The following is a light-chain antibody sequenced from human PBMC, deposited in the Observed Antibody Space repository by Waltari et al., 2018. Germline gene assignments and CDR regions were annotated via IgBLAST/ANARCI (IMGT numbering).Light chain of an antibody. CDR3: SSYTSSNTWV. Sequence: QSALTQPPSVSGSPGRSVTISCTGTSSDVGSNNRVPWYQQSPGTAPKLVIYEVSNRPSGVPDRFSGSKSGNTASLTISGLQAEDEADYYCSSYTSSNTWVFGGGTKLTVL. CDR2: EVS. V-gene: IGLV2-18*02. J-gene: IGLJ3*02. CDR1: SSDVGSNNR.